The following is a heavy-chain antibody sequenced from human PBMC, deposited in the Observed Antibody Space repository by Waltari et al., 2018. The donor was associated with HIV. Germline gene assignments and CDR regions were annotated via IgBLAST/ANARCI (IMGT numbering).Heavy chain of an antibody. Sequence: EVQLVQSGAQVKKPGESLKISCKASGYSFTTYWIGWVRQLPGKGLEWLGILYPGDSETRYSPSFQGQVTISADKSISTAYLQWSSLQASDTAMYYCTKGMYANEDYFGYWGQGTLVTVSS. CDR2: LYPGDSET. V-gene: IGHV5-51*03. CDR3: TKGMYANEDYFGY. D-gene: IGHD2-8*01. J-gene: IGHJ4*02. CDR1: GYSFTTYW.